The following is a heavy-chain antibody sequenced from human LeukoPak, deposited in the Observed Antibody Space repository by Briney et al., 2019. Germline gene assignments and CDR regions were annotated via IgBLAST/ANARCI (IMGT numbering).Heavy chain of an antibody. D-gene: IGHD6-19*01. CDR2: ISTSSSTI. CDR1: GFTFSSYS. V-gene: IGHV3-48*01. J-gene: IGHJ4*02. CDR3: ARRGYTSAWDY. Sequence: PGGSLRLSCAASGFTFSSYSMNWIRQAPGKGLEWVSYISTSSSTIYYADSVKGRFTVSRDNGKNSLYLQMNSLRAEDTAVYSCARRGYTSAWDYWGQGTLVTVSS.